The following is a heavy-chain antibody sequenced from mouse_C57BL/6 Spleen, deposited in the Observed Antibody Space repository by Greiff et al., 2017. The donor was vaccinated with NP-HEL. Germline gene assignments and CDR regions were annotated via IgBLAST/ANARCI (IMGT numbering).Heavy chain of an antibody. CDR1: GFTFSSYA. D-gene: IGHD2-3*01. V-gene: IGHV5-9-1*02. CDR2: ISSGGDYI. CDR3: TRDGSNYLYFDV. Sequence: EVMLVESGEGLVKPGGSLKLSCAASGFTFSSYAMSWVRQTPEKRLEWVAYISSGGDYIYYADTVKGRFTISRDNARNTLYLQMSSLKSEDTAMYYCTRDGSNYLYFDVWGTGTTVTVSS. J-gene: IGHJ1*03.